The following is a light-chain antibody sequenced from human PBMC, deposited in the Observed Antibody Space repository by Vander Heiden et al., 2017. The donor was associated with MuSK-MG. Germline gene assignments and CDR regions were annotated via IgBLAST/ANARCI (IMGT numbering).Light chain of an antibody. V-gene: IGKV1-33*01. CDR2: DAS. J-gene: IGKJ2*01. CDR1: QDISNY. Sequence: DIQMTQSPSSLSASVGDRVTITCQASQDISNYLNWYQQKPGKAPKLLIYDASNLETGVPSRFSGSGSGTDFTFTISILHPEDFATYYCQQYDTLPYTFGQGTKMEIK. CDR3: QQYDTLPYT.